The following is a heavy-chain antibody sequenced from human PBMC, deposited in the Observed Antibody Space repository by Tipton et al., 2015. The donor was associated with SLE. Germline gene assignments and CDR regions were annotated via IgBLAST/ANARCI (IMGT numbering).Heavy chain of an antibody. CDR2: TYYRSKWYN. V-gene: IGHV6-1*01. CDR1: GDSVSSNSGA. CDR3: SRGTHANGWSD. Sequence: PGLVKPSQTLSLTCAISGDSVSSNSGAWNWIRQSPSGGLEWLGRTYYRSKWYNDYAVSVKSRITIDPDTSKNQFSLQLNSVTPEDTAVYYCSRGTHANGWSDWGQGTLVTVSS. D-gene: IGHD6-19*01. J-gene: IGHJ4*02.